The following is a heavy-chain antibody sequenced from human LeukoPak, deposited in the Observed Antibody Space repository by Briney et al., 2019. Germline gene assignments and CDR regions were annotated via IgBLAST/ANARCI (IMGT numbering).Heavy chain of an antibody. D-gene: IGHD5-18*01. CDR1: GGSFSGYY. J-gene: IGHJ4*02. CDR2: INHSGST. Sequence: KPSETLSLTCAVYGGSFSGYYWSWIRQPPGKGLEWIGEINHSGSTNYNPSLKSRVTISVDTSKNQFSLKLSSVTAADTAVYYCARHIYSYGSYFDYWGQGTLVTVSS. V-gene: IGHV4-34*01. CDR3: ARHIYSYGSYFDY.